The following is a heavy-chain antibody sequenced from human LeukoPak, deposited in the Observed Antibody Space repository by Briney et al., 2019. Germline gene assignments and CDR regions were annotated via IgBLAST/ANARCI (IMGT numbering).Heavy chain of an antibody. CDR1: GFTLSGNW. CDR2: INSDMSST. Sequence: GGSLRLSCAASGFTLSGNWMHWVRQAPGKGLVWVSRINSDMSSTNYADSVKGRFTISRDNAKNTLYLQMNSLRAEDTAVYYCARDIAVSGNYFDYWGQGTLVTVSS. V-gene: IGHV3-74*01. D-gene: IGHD6-19*01. CDR3: ARDIAVSGNYFDY. J-gene: IGHJ4*02.